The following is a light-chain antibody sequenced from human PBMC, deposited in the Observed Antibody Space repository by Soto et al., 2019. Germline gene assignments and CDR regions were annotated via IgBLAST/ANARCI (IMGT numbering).Light chain of an antibody. CDR1: QDIGTY. J-gene: IGKJ4*01. V-gene: IGKV1-9*01. Sequence: SQLTQSPSSLSASVGDRVTITCRASQDIGTYLVWYQQKPGRAPKLLVSVASTLQSGVPSRFSGRGSGTDFTLTISGLQPEDSATYYCQQLNSYSPRLIFGGGTTVEIK. CDR3: QQLNSYSPRLI. CDR2: VAS.